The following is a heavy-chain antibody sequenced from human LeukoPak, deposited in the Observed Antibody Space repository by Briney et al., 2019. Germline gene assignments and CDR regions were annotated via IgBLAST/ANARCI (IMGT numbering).Heavy chain of an antibody. Sequence: SETLSLTCTVSGGSISSSSYYRGWIRQPPGKGLEWIGSIYYSGSTYYNPSLKSRVTISVDTSKNQFSLKLSSVTAADTAVYYCARRGGYNWFDPWGQGTLVTVSS. J-gene: IGHJ5*02. CDR2: IYYSGST. CDR3: ARRGGYNWFDP. V-gene: IGHV4-39*01. CDR1: GGSISSSSYY. D-gene: IGHD1-26*01.